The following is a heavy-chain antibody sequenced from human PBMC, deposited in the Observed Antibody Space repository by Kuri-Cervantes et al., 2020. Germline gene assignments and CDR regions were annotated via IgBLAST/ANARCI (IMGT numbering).Heavy chain of an antibody. V-gene: IGHV1-69*05. CDR3: ATLRRSPSWGGMLAFDI. D-gene: IGHD3-16*01. Sequence: SVKVSCKASGGTLRKYALSWVRQAPGQGLEWMGGTIPIFGTTNYAERFQDRLTITTDESTNTTHMELSSLRSEDTAVYYCATLRRSPSWGGMLAFDIWGQGTMVTVSS. J-gene: IGHJ3*02. CDR1: GGTLRKYA. CDR2: TIPIFGTT.